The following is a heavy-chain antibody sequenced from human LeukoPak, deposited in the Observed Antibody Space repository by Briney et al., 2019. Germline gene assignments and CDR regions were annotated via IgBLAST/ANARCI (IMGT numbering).Heavy chain of an antibody. D-gene: IGHD1-26*01. CDR3: ARVGATLLGGFDY. J-gene: IGHJ4*02. Sequence: GGSLRLSCVASGFTFSSFWMSWVRQAPGKGLEWVANIKQDGSEKFYVDSVKGRFTISRDNAKNSLFLQMNRLRAEDMAVYYCARVGATLLGGFDYWGQGTLVTVSS. V-gene: IGHV3-7*01. CDR1: GFTFSSFW. CDR2: IKQDGSEK.